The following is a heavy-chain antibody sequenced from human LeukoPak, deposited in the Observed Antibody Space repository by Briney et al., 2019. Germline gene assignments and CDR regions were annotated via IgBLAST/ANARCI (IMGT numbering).Heavy chain of an antibody. CDR2: NNPNSGGT. V-gene: IGHV1-2*02. J-gene: IGHJ5*02. CDR3: ARDRGLLYYYEQHERNWFDP. Sequence: ASVKVSCKASGYTFTGYYMHWVRQAPGQGLEWMGWNNPNSGGTNYAQKFQGRVTMTRDTSISTAYMELSRLRSDDTAVYYCARDRGLLYYYEQHERNWFDPWGQGTLVTVSS. D-gene: IGHD3-22*01. CDR1: GYTFTGYY.